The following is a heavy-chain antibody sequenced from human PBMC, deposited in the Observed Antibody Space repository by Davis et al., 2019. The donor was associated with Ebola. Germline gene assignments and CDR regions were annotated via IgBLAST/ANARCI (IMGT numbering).Heavy chain of an antibody. CDR2: ISHDGSNK. CDR1: GFTSSTYG. D-gene: IGHD4-11*01. Sequence: PGGSLRLSCAASGFTSSTYGMHWVRQAPGKGLEWVAVISHDGSNKYYADSVKGRFTISRDNSKNTLYLQMNSLRAEDTAVYYCANAPTTVTTLGMDVWGQGTTVTVSS. J-gene: IGHJ6*02. V-gene: IGHV3-30*18. CDR3: ANAPTTVTTLGMDV.